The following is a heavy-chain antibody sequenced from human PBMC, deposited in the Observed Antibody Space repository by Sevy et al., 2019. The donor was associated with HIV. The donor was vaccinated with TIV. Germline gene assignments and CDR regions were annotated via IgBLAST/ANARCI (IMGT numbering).Heavy chain of an antibody. CDR3: ARDQQWRNYYYMDV. CDR1: GFTFSSYG. CDR2: IWYDGSNK. J-gene: IGHJ6*03. D-gene: IGHD6-19*01. V-gene: IGHV3-33*01. Sequence: GGSLRLSCAASGFTFSSYGMHWVRQAPGKGLEWVAVIWYDGSNKYYADSVKGRFTISRDNSKNTLYLQMNSLRAEDMAVYYCARDQQWRNYYYMDVWGKGTTVTVSS.